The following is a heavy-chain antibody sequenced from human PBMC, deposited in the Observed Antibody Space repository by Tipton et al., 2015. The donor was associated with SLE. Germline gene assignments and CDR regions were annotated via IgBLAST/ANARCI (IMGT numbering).Heavy chain of an antibody. CDR1: GFTFNNYW. V-gene: IGHV3-74*01. J-gene: IGHJ3*02. Sequence: SLRLSCAASGFTFNNYWMDWARQAPGKGLVWVSRINTDGSGTNSADSVKGRFFISRDNAKNTLSLQMNSLTAEDTAMYYCVREYYESSGRRFDIWGQGTTVTVSS. CDR2: INTDGSGT. D-gene: IGHD3-3*01. CDR3: VREYYESSGRRFDI.